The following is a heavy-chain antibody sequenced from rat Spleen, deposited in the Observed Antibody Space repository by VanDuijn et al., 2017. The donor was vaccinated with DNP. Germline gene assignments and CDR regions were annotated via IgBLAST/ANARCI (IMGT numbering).Heavy chain of an antibody. CDR2: INYDGTST. CDR1: GFTFSSFP. V-gene: IGHV5-46*01. CDR3: TTGAALFDY. J-gene: IGHJ2*01. Sequence: EVQLVESGGGCVQPGRSTKLSCAASGFTFSSFPMTWVRQAPTMGLELVAYINYDGTSTYYGDSVKGRFTISRDNANSSLYLQMYSLRSEYTATYYCTTGAALFDYCGQGVMVTVSS. D-gene: IGHD1-2*01.